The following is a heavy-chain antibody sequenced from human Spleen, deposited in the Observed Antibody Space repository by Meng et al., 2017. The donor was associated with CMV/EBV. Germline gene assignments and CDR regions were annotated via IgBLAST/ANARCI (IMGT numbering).Heavy chain of an antibody. CDR2: ISTFNGDT. Sequence: KASGYTFAKSGLSWVRQAPGQGLEYMGWISTFNGDTNYAQKFQGRVTLITDTSTSTAYMELRSLRSDDTAVYYCARIRYGSNSLDLWGQGTLVTVSS. V-gene: IGHV1-18*01. D-gene: IGHD3-10*01. CDR3: ARIRYGSNSLDL. CDR1: GYTFAKSG. J-gene: IGHJ5*02.